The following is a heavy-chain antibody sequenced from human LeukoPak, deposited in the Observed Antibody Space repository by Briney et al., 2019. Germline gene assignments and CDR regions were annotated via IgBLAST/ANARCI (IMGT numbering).Heavy chain of an antibody. J-gene: IGHJ4*02. CDR1: GYTFTSYY. D-gene: IGHD3-22*01. Sequence: GASVTVSFKASGYTFTSYYMHWVRQAPGQGLEWMGIINPSGGSTSYAQKFQGRVTMTRDMSTSTVYMELSSLRSEDTAVYYCASYYYDSSGYLTLDYWGQGTLVTVSS. CDR2: INPSGGST. V-gene: IGHV1-46*01. CDR3: ASYYYDSSGYLTLDY.